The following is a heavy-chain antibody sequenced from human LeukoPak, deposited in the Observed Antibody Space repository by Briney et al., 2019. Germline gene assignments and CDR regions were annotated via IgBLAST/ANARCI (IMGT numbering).Heavy chain of an antibody. CDR2: IKQDGSEK. CDR1: GFTFSSYW. V-gene: IGHV3-7*01. D-gene: IGHD2-15*01. J-gene: IGHJ1*01. Sequence: GGSLRLSSAASGFTFSSYWMSWVRQAPGKGLEWVANIKQDGSEKYYVDSVKGRFTISRDNAKNSLYLQMNSLRAEDTAVYYCARSLDEYCSGGSCYRSTYFQHWGQGTLVTVSS. CDR3: ARSLDEYCSGGSCYRSTYFQH.